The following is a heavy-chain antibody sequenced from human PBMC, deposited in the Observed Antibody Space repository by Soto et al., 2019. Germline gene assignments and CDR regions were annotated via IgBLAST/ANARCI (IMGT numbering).Heavy chain of an antibody. V-gene: IGHV3-64D*06. J-gene: IGHJ4*02. CDR1: GFPFSSYG. CDR2: ISSNGGET. D-gene: IGHD6-13*01. CDR3: VKGSAAGAGYFYDY. Sequence: GGSLRLSCSASGFPFSSYGVQWVRQAPGKGLEYVAGISSNGGETYHADSVKGRFIISRDNPKNTLYLQMSSLRTEDTAVYYCVKGSAAGAGYFYDYWGQGTLVTVSS.